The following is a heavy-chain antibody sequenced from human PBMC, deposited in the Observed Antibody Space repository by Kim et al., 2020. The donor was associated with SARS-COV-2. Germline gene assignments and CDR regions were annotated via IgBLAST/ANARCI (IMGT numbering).Heavy chain of an antibody. CDR1: GGSISSSSYY. CDR2: IYYSGST. V-gene: IGHV4-39*01. D-gene: IGHD3-22*01. Sequence: SETLSLTCTVSGGSISSSSYYWGWIRQPPGKGLEWIGSIYYSGSTYYNPSLKSRVTISVDTSKNQFSLKLSSVTAADTAVYYCARTYYYDSSALFDIWGQGTMVTVSS. CDR3: ARTYYYDSSALFDI. J-gene: IGHJ3*02.